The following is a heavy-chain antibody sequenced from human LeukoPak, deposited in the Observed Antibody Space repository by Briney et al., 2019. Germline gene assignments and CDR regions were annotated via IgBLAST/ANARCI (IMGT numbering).Heavy chain of an antibody. Sequence: GGSLRLSCAASGFTFNNYNMNWVRQAPGKGLEWVSSISSSSSYIYYADSVKGRFTISRDNAKNSLYLQMNSLRAEDTAVYYCARERGSYYQDAFDIWGQGTMVTVPS. V-gene: IGHV3-21*01. D-gene: IGHD1-26*01. J-gene: IGHJ3*02. CDR1: GFTFNNYN. CDR3: ARERGSYYQDAFDI. CDR2: ISSSSSYI.